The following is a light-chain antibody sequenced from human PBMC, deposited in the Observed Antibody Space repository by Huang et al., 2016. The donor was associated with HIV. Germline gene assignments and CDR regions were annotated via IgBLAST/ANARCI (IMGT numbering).Light chain of an antibody. CDR2: AAS. Sequence: EIVMTQSPATLSVSPGQTATLSCRTSQSVGTNLAWYQQRRGQPPRLLIYAASTRATGIPARFSGSGSGTEFTLTVSSLQSEDFAVYYCQQHNTWPRTFGQGTRV. CDR3: QQHNTWPRT. CDR1: QSVGTN. J-gene: IGKJ1*01. V-gene: IGKV3-15*01.